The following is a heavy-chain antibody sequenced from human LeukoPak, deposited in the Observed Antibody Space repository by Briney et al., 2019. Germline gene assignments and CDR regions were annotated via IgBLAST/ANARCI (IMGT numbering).Heavy chain of an antibody. D-gene: IGHD3-10*02. V-gene: IGHV1-69*05. CDR1: GYTFTSYA. CDR2: IIPIFGTA. CDR3: ASILSSGSYP. Sequence: GASVKVSCKASGYTFTSYAISWVRQAPGQGLEWMGRIIPIFGTANYAQKFQGRVTITTDESTSTAYMELSSLRSEDTAVYYCASILSSGSYPWGQGTLVTVSS. J-gene: IGHJ4*02.